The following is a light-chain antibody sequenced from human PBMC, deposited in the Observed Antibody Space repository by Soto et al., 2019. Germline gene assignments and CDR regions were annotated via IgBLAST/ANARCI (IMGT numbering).Light chain of an antibody. Sequence: DIQMTQSPSSLSASVGDRVTITSRASQSISKYLNWYQQKPGQAPNLLIYAASTLQSGVPSRFSGSGSGTDFTLTISSLQPEDFATYYCQQNYSTPPDTFGQGSKLEIK. J-gene: IGKJ2*01. V-gene: IGKV1-39*01. CDR3: QQNYSTPPDT. CDR1: QSISKY. CDR2: AAS.